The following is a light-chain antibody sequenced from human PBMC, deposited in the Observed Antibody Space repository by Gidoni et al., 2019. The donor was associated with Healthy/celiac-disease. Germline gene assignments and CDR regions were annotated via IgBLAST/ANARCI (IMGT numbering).Light chain of an antibody. CDR1: QSISSW. Sequence: DIQLTQSPSTLSASVGDRVTINCRARQSISSWLSWYQQKPGKTPKLMIYDASSLPSGVPTRFSGSGSGTEFTLTISSLQPDDFATYYCQQYNGYSPETFXXXTKVEIK. V-gene: IGKV1-5*01. J-gene: IGKJ1*01. CDR2: DAS. CDR3: QQYNGYSPET.